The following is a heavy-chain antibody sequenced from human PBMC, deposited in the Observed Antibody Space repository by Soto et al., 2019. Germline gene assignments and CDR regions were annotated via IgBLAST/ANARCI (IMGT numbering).Heavy chain of an antibody. CDR1: GFTFRTYA. V-gene: IGHV3-48*01. CDR2: ISSSSSTI. Sequence: EVQLVESGGGLVQPGGSLRLSCAASGFTFRTYAMNWVRQVPGKGLEWVSYISSSSSTIYYADSVKGRFSISRDNAKNPLYLQMGSQSTDDKDISYCVRYRGRTGYDLEYWGQGTLVTVSS. J-gene: IGHJ4*02. D-gene: IGHD5-12*01. CDR3: VRYRGRTGYDLEY.